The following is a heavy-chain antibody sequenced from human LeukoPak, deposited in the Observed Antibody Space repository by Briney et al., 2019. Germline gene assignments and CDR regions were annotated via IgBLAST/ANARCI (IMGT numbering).Heavy chain of an antibody. CDR3: ARTHGTLTGTGFDY. CDR2: ISSRSSYT. J-gene: IGHJ4*02. Sequence: GGSLRLSCAASGFTFSDYYMSWIRQAPGKGLEWISYISSRSSYTIYADSVKGRFTISRDNAKKSLFLQLNSLSAEDTAVYYCARTHGTLTGTGFDYWGQGTLVTVSS. D-gene: IGHD1-20*01. V-gene: IGHV3-11*06. CDR1: GFTFSDYY.